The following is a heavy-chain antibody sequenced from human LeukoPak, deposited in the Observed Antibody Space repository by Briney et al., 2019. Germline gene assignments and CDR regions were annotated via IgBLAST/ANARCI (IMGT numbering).Heavy chain of an antibody. J-gene: IGHJ6*03. CDR3: ARGGETTVIPFYFYYMDV. D-gene: IGHD4-17*01. CDR2: IIPAINTT. Sequence: SVKVSCKASGGAIISFAISWVRQAPGQGLEWMGGIIPAINTTNYAQKFQGRVTVTTDESTSTAYMELSSLKSEDTAVYYCARGGETTVIPFYFYYMDVWGKGTTVTVSS. V-gene: IGHV1-69*05. CDR1: GGAIISFA.